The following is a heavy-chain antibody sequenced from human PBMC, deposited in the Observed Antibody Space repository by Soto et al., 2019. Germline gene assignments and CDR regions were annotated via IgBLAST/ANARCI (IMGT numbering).Heavy chain of an antibody. Sequence: QVHLQESGPGLVKPSETLSLTCTVSGGSISSYFWSWIRQSPGRGLEWIGYIHYSGSTNYNPSLQSRVTISVDTSKNQFYLKLSSVTAADTAVYYCVSVRWPQLPNYWGQGTQVTVSS. V-gene: IGHV4-59*01. CDR2: IHYSGST. D-gene: IGHD2-21*01. J-gene: IGHJ4*02. CDR3: VSVRWPQLPNY. CDR1: GGSISSYF.